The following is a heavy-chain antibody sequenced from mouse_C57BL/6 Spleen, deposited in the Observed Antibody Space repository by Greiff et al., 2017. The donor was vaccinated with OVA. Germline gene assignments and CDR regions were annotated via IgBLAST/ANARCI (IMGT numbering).Heavy chain of an antibody. CDR2: IYPGDGDT. CDR1: GYAFSSYW. V-gene: IGHV1-80*01. D-gene: IGHD3-3*01. CDR3: ARSALRALDY. Sequence: VHLVESGAELVKPGASVKISCKASGYAFSSYWMNWVKQRPGKGLEWIGQIYPGDGDTNYNGKFKGKATLTADKSSSTAYMQLSSLTSEDSAVYFCARSALRALDYWGQGTTLTVSS. J-gene: IGHJ2*01.